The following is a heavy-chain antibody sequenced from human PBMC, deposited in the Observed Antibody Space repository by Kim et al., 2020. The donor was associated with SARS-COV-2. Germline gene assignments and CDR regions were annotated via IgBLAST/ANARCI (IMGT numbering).Heavy chain of an antibody. CDR1: DDSLTDTSFY. CDR2: IYSSGIS. V-gene: IGHV4-39*01. D-gene: IGHD2-15*01. CDR3: ARLTTTLVEVDGKGFGAADY. Sequence: SETLSLTCTVSDDSLTDTSFYWGWIRQPPGTGLEWIGTIYSSGISSYKASLQSRLTMCVDTSKKQLSLRLNSVTAADTAVYYCARLTTTLVEVDGKGFGAADYWGQGTLVTVSS. J-gene: IGHJ4*02.